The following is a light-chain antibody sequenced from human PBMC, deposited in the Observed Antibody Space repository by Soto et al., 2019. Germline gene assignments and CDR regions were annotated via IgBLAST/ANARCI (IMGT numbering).Light chain of an antibody. V-gene: IGKV1-17*03. J-gene: IGKJ5*01. CDR1: QGIKNY. Sequence: DIQMTQSPSAMSASVGDRVTITCRAGQGIKNYLAWFQQKLGSVPKPLIFVPSTLHSGVPSRFSGSGSGTEFTLTISSLQPEAFGTYFCLQHNSYPRTFGQGTRLEIK. CDR2: VPS. CDR3: LQHNSYPRT.